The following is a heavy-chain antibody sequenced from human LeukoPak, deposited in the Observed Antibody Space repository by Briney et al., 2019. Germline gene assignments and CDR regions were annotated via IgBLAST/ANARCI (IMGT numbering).Heavy chain of an antibody. CDR2: IYTSGST. D-gene: IGHD3-3*01. Sequence: SETLSLTCTVSGGSISSYYWSWIRQPAGKGLEWIGRIYTSGSTNYNPSLKSRVTMSVDTSKNQFSLKLSSVTAADTAVYYCARLRFLEWLLFAYFDYWGQGTLVTVSS. CDR3: ARLRFLEWLLFAYFDY. V-gene: IGHV4-4*07. J-gene: IGHJ4*02. CDR1: GGSISSYY.